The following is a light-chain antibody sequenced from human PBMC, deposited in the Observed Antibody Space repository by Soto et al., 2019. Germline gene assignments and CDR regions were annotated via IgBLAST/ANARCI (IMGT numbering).Light chain of an antibody. CDR1: QSISTY. CDR2: AAS. Sequence: DIQMTQSPSSLSASVGDRVTITCRASQSISTYLNWYQQKPGKAPKVLIYAASNLQSRVPSRLSGSGSGTDFSLTISSLQPEDFATYYGQQSFTTPYTFGQGTKLEI. V-gene: IGKV1-39*01. J-gene: IGKJ2*01. CDR3: QQSFTTPYT.